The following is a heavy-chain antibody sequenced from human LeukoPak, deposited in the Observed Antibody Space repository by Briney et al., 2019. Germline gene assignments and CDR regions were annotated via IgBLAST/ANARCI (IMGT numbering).Heavy chain of an antibody. CDR2: ISYDGSNK. Sequence: AGGSLRLSCAASGFTFSSYAMHWVRQAPGKGLEWVAVISYDGSNKYYADCVKGRFTISRDNSKNTLYLQMNSLRAEDTAVYYCARIAAGTHDYWGQGTLVTVSS. CDR3: ARIAAGTHDY. CDR1: GFTFSSYA. J-gene: IGHJ4*02. D-gene: IGHD6-13*01. V-gene: IGHV3-30-3*01.